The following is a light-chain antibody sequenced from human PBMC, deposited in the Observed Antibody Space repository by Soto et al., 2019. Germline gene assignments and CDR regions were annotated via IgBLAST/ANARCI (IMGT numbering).Light chain of an antibody. CDR3: KKYDSAPWT. Sequence: DIQMTQSPSFLSASVGDRVIITCRASQDIKNYLAWYQQKPGQAPKLLIYSASTLQSGVPSRFSGSGSGTDFILTISSLQPEDVATYYCKKYDSAPWTFGQGTKVEV. J-gene: IGKJ1*01. CDR2: SAS. CDR1: QDIKNY. V-gene: IGKV1-27*01.